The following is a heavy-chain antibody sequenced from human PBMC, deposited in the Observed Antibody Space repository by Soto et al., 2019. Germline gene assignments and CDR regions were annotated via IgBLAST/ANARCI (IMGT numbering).Heavy chain of an antibody. CDR3: ARGANWVDIWGQGTMGTVSSGKNPMSGHINWFDP. CDR2: INAGNGNT. V-gene: IGHV1-3*01. CDR1: GYTFTSYG. D-gene: IGHD3-16*01. J-gene: IGHJ5*02. Sequence: ASVKVSCKASGYTFTSYGISWVRQAPGQGLEWMGWINAGNGNTKYSQKFQGRVTITRDTSASTAYMELSSLRSEDTAVYYCARGANWVDIWGQGTMGTVSSGKNPMSGHINWFDPWGQGTLVTVSS.